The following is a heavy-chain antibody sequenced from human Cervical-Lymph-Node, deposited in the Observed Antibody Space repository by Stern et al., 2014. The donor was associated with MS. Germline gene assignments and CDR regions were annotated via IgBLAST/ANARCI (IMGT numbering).Heavy chain of an antibody. Sequence: VQLVQSGGDWVQPGGSLRLSCAASGVSFSSYGMQWVRQAPGKGLEYVSGISNDGGSTYYANSVKGRFTISRDDSKNTLYLQMGSLRAEDTAVYYCARDTDGGNSGCLFWGQGTLVTVSS. CDR2: ISNDGGST. J-gene: IGHJ4*02. V-gene: IGHV3-64*01. CDR3: ARDTDGGNSGCLF. CDR1: GVSFSSYG. D-gene: IGHD4-23*01.